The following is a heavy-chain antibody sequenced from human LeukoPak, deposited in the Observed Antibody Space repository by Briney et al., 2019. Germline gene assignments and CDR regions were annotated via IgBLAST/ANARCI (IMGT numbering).Heavy chain of an antibody. CDR3: ATSMIVVASQAFDI. D-gene: IGHD3-22*01. CDR1: GGSISSGDYY. J-gene: IGHJ3*02. V-gene: IGHV4-30-4*01. Sequence: SETLSLTCTVSGGSISSGDYYWSWIRQPPGKGLEWIGYIYYSGVTYYNPSLKSRVTISVDTSKNQFSLKLSSVTAADTAVYYCATSMIVVASQAFDIWGQGTMVTVSS. CDR2: IYYSGVT.